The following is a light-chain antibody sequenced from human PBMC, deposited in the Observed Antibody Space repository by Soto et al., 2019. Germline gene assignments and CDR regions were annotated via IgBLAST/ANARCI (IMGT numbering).Light chain of an antibody. CDR3: ASFTSRHTYV. V-gene: IGLV2-14*01. CDR1: TSDIGGYNY. Sequence: QSVLTQPTSVSGSPGQSITISCTGTTSDIGGYNYVSWYQQLPGKAPKLLISEVSLRPSGISDRFSGSKSGNTASLTISGLLAEDESDYFCASFTSRHTYVFGTGTKVTVL. CDR2: EVS. J-gene: IGLJ1*01.